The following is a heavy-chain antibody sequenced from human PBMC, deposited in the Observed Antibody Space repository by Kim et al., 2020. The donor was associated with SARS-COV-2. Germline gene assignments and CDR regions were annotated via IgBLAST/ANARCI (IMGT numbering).Heavy chain of an antibody. CDR1: GFTFNNFG. J-gene: IGHJ6*02. CDR2: ISNEGSKI. V-gene: IGHV3-30*18. CDR3: AKDKSFSMIRFGEESGGIHV. D-gene: IGHD3-16*01. Sequence: GGSLRLSCAASGFTFNNFGMHWVRQAPGKGLEWVAFISNEGSKIYYADSLKGRFTISRDSSKNTLYLQMDSLRPEDTAVYFCAKDKSFSMIRFGEESGGIHVWGQDPAVTVSS.